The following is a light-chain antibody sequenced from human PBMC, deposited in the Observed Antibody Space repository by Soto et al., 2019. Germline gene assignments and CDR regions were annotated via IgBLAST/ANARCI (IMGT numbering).Light chain of an antibody. J-gene: IGKJ4*01. CDR2: GAS. V-gene: IGKV3-15*01. Sequence: EVEMAHLPGPRFIKKGARATLSCRPSQSVSSNLAWYQQKPGQGPRLLIYGASTRATGVPARFSGSGSGTEFTLTISSLQSEDFAVYYCQQYNNWLTFGGGTKVDIK. CDR1: QSVSSN. CDR3: QQYNNWLT.